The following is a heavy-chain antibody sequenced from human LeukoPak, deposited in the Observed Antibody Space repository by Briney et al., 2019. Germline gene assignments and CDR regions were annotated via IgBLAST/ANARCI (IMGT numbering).Heavy chain of an antibody. CDR3: ARGRSPDAFDI. CDR2: ISSSGSTI. J-gene: IGHJ3*02. CDR1: GFTFSSCE. V-gene: IGHV3-48*03. Sequence: TGGSLRLSCGTSGFTFSSCEIHWVRQTPGKGLEWVSYISSSGSTIHYTDSVKGRFTISRDNAQNSLSLQMNSLRADDTAVYYCARGRSPDAFDIWGQGTMVTVSS.